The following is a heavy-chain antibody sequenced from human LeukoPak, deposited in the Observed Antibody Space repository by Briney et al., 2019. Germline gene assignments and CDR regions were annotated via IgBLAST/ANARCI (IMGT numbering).Heavy chain of an antibody. CDR2: IYYSGST. CDR1: GGSISSGDYY. Sequence: SETLSLTCTVSGGSISSGDYYRSWIRQPPGKGLEWIGYIYYSGSTYYNPSLKSRVTISVDTSKNQFSLKLSSVTAADTAVYYCARDPSWYDYGDYEGFDPWGQGTLVTVSS. V-gene: IGHV4-30-4*01. CDR3: ARDPSWYDYGDYEGFDP. D-gene: IGHD4-17*01. J-gene: IGHJ5*02.